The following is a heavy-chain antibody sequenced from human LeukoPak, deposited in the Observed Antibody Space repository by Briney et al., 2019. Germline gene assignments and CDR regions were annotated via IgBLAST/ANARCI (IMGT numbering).Heavy chain of an antibody. J-gene: IGHJ6*03. Sequence: GGSLRLSCAASGFTFSNAWMSWVRQAPGQGREWVGRIKSKTDGGTTDYAAPVKGRFTISRDDSKNTLYLQMNSLKTEDTAVYYCTTGTSSSSSFLYYYYYMDVWGKGTTVTVSS. CDR2: IKSKTDGGTT. D-gene: IGHD6-6*01. V-gene: IGHV3-15*01. CDR1: GFTFSNAW. CDR3: TTGTSSSSSFLYYYYYMDV.